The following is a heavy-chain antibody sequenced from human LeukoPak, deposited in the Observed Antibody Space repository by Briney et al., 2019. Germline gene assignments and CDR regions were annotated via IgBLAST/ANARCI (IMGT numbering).Heavy chain of an antibody. CDR2: INACNGNT. CDR3: ATSGSSGYYLRLVRHPFDY. J-gene: IGHJ4*02. V-gene: IGHV1-3*03. D-gene: IGHD3-22*01. Sequence: ASVKLCCKASGYTFTGYYMHWGRQAPGQRREWMGWINACNGNTEYSQEFQGRVTITRDTSASTAYMELSSLRSEDMAVYYCATSGSSGYYLRLVRHPFDYWGQGTLVTVSS. CDR1: GYTFTGYY.